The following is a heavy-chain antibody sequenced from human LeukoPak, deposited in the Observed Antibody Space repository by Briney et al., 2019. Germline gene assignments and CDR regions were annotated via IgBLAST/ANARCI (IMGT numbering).Heavy chain of an antibody. J-gene: IGHJ4*02. CDR2: IKQDGSEK. D-gene: IGHD2-15*01. CDR1: GFTFGNYA. Sequence: GGSLRLSCAASGFTFGNYAMSWVRQAPGKGLEWVANIKQDGSEKYYVDSVKGRFTISRDNAKNSLYLQMNSLRAEDTAVYYCARDQGVVSWGQGTLVTVSS. CDR3: ARDQGVVS. V-gene: IGHV3-7*04.